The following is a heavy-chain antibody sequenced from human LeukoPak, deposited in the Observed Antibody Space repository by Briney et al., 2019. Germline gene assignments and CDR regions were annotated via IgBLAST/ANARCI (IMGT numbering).Heavy chain of an antibody. CDR1: GGSISSSSYY. CDR2: IYTSGST. V-gene: IGHV4-39*07. J-gene: IGHJ4*02. D-gene: IGHD3-10*01. CDR3: ARTGPPTLWFGRALDY. Sequence: SETLSLTCTVSGGSISSSSYYWGWIRQPPGKGLEWIGRIYTSGSTNYNPSLKSRVTISVDTSKNQFSLKLSSVTAADTAVYYCARTGPPTLWFGRALDYWGQGTLVTVSS.